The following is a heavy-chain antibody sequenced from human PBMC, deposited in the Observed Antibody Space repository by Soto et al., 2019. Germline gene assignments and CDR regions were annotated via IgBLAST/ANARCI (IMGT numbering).Heavy chain of an antibody. J-gene: IGHJ4*02. Sequence: QVQLVESGGGVVQPGRSLRLSCAASGFTFRSYGMHWVRQAPGKGLEWGPVISYDGSNKYYADSVKGRFTISRDNSKNTLYLQMNSLRAEDTAVYYCAKARWGFGESHLDYWGQGTLVTVSS. CDR3: AKARWGFGESHLDY. CDR1: GFTFRSYG. CDR2: ISYDGSNK. V-gene: IGHV3-30*18. D-gene: IGHD3-10*01.